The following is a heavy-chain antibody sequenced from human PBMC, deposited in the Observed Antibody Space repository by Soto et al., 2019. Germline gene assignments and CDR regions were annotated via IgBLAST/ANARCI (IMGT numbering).Heavy chain of an antibody. CDR3: AKGGRTYYYCGMDV. V-gene: IGHV3-30*18. CDR1: GFTFSSYG. J-gene: IGHJ6*02. CDR2: ISYDGSNK. Sequence: QVQLVESGGGVVQPGRSLRLSCAASGFTFSSYGMHWVRQAPGKGLEWVAVISYDGSNKYYADSVKGRFTISRDNSKNTLYLQMNSLRAEDTAVYYCAKGGRTYYYCGMDVWGQGTTVTVSS.